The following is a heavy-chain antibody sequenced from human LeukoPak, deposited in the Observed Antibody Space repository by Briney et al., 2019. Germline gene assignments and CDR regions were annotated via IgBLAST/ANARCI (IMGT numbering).Heavy chain of an antibody. D-gene: IGHD3-22*01. V-gene: IGHV3-23*01. CDR3: AKASSSGMYEDDYDY. CDR1: GFTFNIYT. Sequence: GGSLRLSCAASGFTFNIYTMSWVRQAPGKGLEWVSAISESDSSTYYADSVKGRFTISRDSSKNTLYLQMNSLRAEDTAVYYCAKASSSGMYEDDYDYWGQGTLVTVYS. J-gene: IGHJ4*02. CDR2: ISESDSST.